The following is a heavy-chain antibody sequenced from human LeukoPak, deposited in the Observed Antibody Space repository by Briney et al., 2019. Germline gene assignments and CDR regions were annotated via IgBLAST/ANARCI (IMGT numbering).Heavy chain of an antibody. J-gene: IGHJ4*02. Sequence: PSETLSLTCTVSGGSISTYYWSWIRQPPGKGLEWIGYIYYRGSTNYNPSLKSRVTISEDMSKNQFSLKLSSVTAADTAVYYCARLSPRDGYNYFDYWGQGTLVTVSS. CDR1: GGSISTYY. CDR3: ARLSPRDGYNYFDY. D-gene: IGHD5-24*01. CDR2: IYYRGST. V-gene: IGHV4-59*08.